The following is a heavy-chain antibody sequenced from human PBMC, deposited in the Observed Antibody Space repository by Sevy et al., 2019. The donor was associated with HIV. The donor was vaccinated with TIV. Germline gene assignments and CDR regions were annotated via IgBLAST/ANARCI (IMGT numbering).Heavy chain of an antibody. V-gene: IGHV3-30-3*01. CDR3: AREGQLWSFDP. CDR1: GFTFSSYA. CDR2: ISYDGSNK. D-gene: IGHD5-18*01. Sequence: GGSLRLSCAASGFTFSSYAMHWVRQAPGKGLEWVAVISYDGSNKYYADSVKGRFTISRDNSKNTLYLQMNSLRAEDTAVYYCAREGQLWSFDPWGQGTPVTVSS. J-gene: IGHJ5*02.